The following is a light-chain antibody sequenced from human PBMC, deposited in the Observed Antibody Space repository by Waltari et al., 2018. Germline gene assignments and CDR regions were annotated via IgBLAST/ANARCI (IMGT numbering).Light chain of an antibody. Sequence: QSVLTQPPSMSAAPGQKVTISCSGSSSNIGNNYVSWYQQLPGTAPKLLIYDNNKRPSGIPDRFSGAKSGTSATLGITGPQTGDEADYYCGTWDSSLSANWVFGGGTKLTVL. V-gene: IGLV1-51*01. CDR3: GTWDSSLSANWV. CDR2: DNN. J-gene: IGLJ3*02. CDR1: SSNIGNNY.